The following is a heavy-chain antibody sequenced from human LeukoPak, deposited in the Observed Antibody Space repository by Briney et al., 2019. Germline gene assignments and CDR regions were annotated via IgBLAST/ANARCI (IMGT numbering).Heavy chain of an antibody. CDR3: AREVFHSGRPEGGWFDP. CDR2: ISAYNGNT. J-gene: IGHJ5*02. D-gene: IGHD1-26*01. CDR1: GYTFTNYG. V-gene: IGHV1-18*01. Sequence: GASVKVSCKTSGYTFTNYGFNWVRQAPGQGLEWMGWISAYNGNTNYVQKLQGRVTMTTDTSTSTAYMELRSLRSDDTAVYYCAREVFHSGRPEGGWFDPWGQGTLVTVSS.